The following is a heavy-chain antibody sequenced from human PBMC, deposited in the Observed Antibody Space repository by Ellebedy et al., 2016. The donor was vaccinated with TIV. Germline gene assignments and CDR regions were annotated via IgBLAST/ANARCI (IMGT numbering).Heavy chain of an antibody. CDR3: ARDKGVVLNQQIVVVQQRAVYGMDV. CDR2: IIPIFGTA. V-gene: IGHV1-69*05. CDR1: GGTFSSYA. Sequence: AASVKVSCKASGGTFSSYAISWVRQAPGQGLEWMGGIIPIFGTANYAQKFQGRVTMTRDTSTSTVYMELSSLRSEDTAVYYCARDKGVVLNQQIVVVQQRAVYGMDVWGQGTTVTVSS. D-gene: IGHD3-22*01. J-gene: IGHJ6*02.